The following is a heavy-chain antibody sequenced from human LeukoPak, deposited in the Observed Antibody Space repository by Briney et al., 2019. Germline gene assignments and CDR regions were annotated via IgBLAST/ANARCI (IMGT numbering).Heavy chain of an antibody. CDR3: ASTRSGWSTTLFDY. V-gene: IGHV4-59*01. J-gene: IGHJ5*01. CDR2: IYYSGST. CDR1: AGSISSYY. Sequence: SETLSLTCTVSAGSISSYYWSWIRQPPGKGLEWIGYIYYSGSTNYNPSLKSRVTISVDTSKNQFSLKLSSVTAADTAVYYCASTRSGWSTTLFDYWGHGTLVTVSS. D-gene: IGHD6-19*01.